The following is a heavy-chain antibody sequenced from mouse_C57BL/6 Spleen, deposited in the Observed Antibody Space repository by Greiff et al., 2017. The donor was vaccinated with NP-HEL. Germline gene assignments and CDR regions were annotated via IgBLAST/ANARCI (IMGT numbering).Heavy chain of an antibody. J-gene: IGHJ4*01. CDR1: GYTFTSYW. D-gene: IGHD2-4*01. CDR3: ARYDYDKEGDYYAMDY. Sequence: QVQLKQSGAELAKPGASVKLSCKASGYTFTSYWMHWVKQRPGQGLEWIGYINPSSGYTKYNQKFKDKATLTADKSSSTAYMQLSSLTYEDSAVYYCARYDYDKEGDYYAMDYWGQGTSVTVSS. V-gene: IGHV1-7*01. CDR2: INPSSGYT.